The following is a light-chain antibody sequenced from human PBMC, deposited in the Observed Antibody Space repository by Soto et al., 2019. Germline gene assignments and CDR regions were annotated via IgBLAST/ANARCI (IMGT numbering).Light chain of an antibody. CDR2: GAS. Sequence: EIVMTQSPATLSVSPGERATLTCRASQSVSSSNLAWYQQKPGQAPRILIYGASTSATGIPARFSGSGSGTEFTLTISSLQSEDLAVYYCQQYHNGPLTFGPGTNVDIK. CDR1: QSVSSSN. CDR3: QQYHNGPLT. J-gene: IGKJ3*01. V-gene: IGKV3-15*01.